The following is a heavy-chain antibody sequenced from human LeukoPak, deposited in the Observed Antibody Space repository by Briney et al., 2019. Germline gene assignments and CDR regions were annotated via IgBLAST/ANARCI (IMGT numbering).Heavy chain of an antibody. CDR1: GGSFSGYY. CDR3: ARAGGSGLTGYHLDY. V-gene: IGHV4-34*01. J-gene: IGHJ4*02. CDR2: INHSGST. D-gene: IGHD3-9*01. Sequence: SETLSLTCAVYGGSFSGYYWSWIRQPPRKGLEWIGEINHSGSTNYNPSLKSRVTISVDTSKNQFSLKLSSVTAADTAVYYCARAGGSGLTGYHLDYWGQGTLVTVSS.